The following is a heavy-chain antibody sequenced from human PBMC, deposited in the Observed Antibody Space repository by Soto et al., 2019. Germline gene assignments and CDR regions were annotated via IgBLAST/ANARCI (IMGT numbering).Heavy chain of an antibody. Sequence: PVGSLRLSCAASGFTFSSYGMHWVRQAPGKGLEWVAVISYDGSNKYYADSVKGRFTISRDNSKNTLYLQMNSLRAEDTAVYYCAKDRAYLRKRYYYHYGIDVWGQGTTVTGSS. J-gene: IGHJ6*02. CDR1: GFTFSSYG. CDR3: AKDRAYLRKRYYYHYGIDV. V-gene: IGHV3-30*18. D-gene: IGHD2-2*01. CDR2: ISYDGSNK.